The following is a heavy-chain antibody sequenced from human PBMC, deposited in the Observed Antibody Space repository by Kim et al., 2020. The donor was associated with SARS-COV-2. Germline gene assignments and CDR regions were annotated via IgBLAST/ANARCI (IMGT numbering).Heavy chain of an antibody. V-gene: IGHV3-9*01. CDR3: AKGLELLLTWFDP. CDR2: ISWNSGSI. Sequence: SLRLSCAASGFTFDDYAMHWVRQAPGKGLEWVSGISWNSGSIGYADSVKGRFTISRDNAKNSLYLQMNSLRAEDTALYYCAKGLELLLTWFDPWGQGTLVTVSS. CDR1: GFTFDDYA. J-gene: IGHJ5*02. D-gene: IGHD1-26*01.